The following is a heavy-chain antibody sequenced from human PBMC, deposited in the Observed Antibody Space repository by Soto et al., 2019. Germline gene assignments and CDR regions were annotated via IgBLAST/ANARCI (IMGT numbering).Heavy chain of an antibody. Sequence: AAVKVSCKACGCTFTGYYMHWVRQAPGQGLEWMGWINPNSGGTNYAQKFQGRVTMTRDTSISTAYMELSRLRSDDTAVYYCARDREYYDFWSGYYSFYYYGMDVWGQGTTVTVSS. CDR1: GCTFTGYY. CDR3: ARDREYYDFWSGYYSFYYYGMDV. V-gene: IGHV1-2*02. J-gene: IGHJ6*02. CDR2: INPNSGGT. D-gene: IGHD3-3*01.